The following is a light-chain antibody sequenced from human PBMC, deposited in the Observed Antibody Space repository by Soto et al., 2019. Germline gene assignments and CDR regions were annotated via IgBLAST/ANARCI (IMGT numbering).Light chain of an antibody. CDR1: QTILTN. J-gene: IGKJ1*01. V-gene: IGKV3-20*01. CDR2: GPS. Sequence: TLSLSPGERATLSCRASQTILTNLAWYQQKAGQAPRLLISGPSSRATGIPERFSVSGSGTDFTLTISRLEPEDFAVYYCQQFGDSLITFGQGTKV. CDR3: QQFGDSLIT.